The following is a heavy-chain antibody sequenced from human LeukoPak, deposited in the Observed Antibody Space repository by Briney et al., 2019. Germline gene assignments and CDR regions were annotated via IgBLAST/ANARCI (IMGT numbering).Heavy chain of an antibody. CDR2: ISGTTSGT. V-gene: IGHV3-23*01. CDR1: GFTFSTCA. J-gene: IGHJ6*02. D-gene: IGHD1-14*01. Sequence: GGSLRLSCAASGFTFSTCAMSWVRQAPGKGLEWVSGISGTTSGTYYADSVKGRFAISRDNSKNTLFLQVNSLRAEDTAVYYCAKVRTYFYHGLDVWGQGTTVTVSS. CDR3: AKVRTYFYHGLDV.